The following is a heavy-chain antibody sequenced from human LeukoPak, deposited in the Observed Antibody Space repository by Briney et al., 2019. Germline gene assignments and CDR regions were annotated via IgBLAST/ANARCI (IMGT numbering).Heavy chain of an antibody. D-gene: IGHD4-4*01. CDR2: IYYSGST. J-gene: IGHJ5*02. CDR3: ARGRGNSINWFDP. Sequence: SETLSLTCTVSGGSISSSSYYWGWIRQPPGKGLEWFGSIYYSGSTYYNPSLKSRVTISVDPTQNQFSLKRSSVTAADTAVYYCARGRGNSINWFDPWGQGTLVTVYS. V-gene: IGHV4-39*01. CDR1: GGSISSSSYY.